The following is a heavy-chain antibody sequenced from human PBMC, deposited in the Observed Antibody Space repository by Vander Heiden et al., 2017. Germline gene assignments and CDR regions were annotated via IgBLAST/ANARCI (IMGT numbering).Heavy chain of an antibody. D-gene: IGHD4-17*01. CDR1: ASPLSNYG. Sequence: EVQLLEPGGGLGQPGGPLRHSCPPSASPLSNYGMSWVRQAPGKGLEWVSGIRGSGGSTYYGDSVKGQFTISRDNSKNTLYLQMNSLRAENTAMYYCAKDPNGDYLGTFEMWGQGTMVTVSS. V-gene: IGHV3-23*01. J-gene: IGHJ3*02. CDR2: IRGSGGST. CDR3: AKDPNGDYLGTFEM.